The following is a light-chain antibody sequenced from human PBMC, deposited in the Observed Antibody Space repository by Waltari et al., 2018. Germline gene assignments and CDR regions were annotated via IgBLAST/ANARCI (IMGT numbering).Light chain of an antibody. J-gene: IGKJ1*01. CDR3: QQYVESPAT. V-gene: IGKV3-20*01. CDR2: HAS. Sequence: EIVLTQSPGTVSLSPGDRATLSCRASQSVRIYLAWYQQKPGQAPRLLIYHASTGATGIPDRFSASGAGTDFSLTISRLEPEDFAMYYCQQYVESPATFGQGTKVEIK. CDR1: QSVRIY.